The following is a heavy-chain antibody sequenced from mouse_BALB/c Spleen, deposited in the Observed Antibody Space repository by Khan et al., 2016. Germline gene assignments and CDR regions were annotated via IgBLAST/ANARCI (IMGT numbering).Heavy chain of an antibody. CDR1: GFNIKDYY. CDR3: NAVYGNDDALDY. D-gene: IGHD2-2*01. V-gene: IGHV14-4*02. J-gene: IGHJ4*01. CDR2: IDPENGDT. Sequence: VQLQQSGAELVRSGALVKLSCTSSGFNIKDYYIHWVRQRPEQGLEWIGWIDPENGDTEYAPKFQGKATMTAHTSSNTAYLHLSSLTSEDTAVYYCNAVYGNDDALDYWGQGTSVTVSS.